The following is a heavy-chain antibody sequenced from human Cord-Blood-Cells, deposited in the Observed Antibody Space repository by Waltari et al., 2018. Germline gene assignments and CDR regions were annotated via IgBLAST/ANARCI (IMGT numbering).Heavy chain of an antibody. CDR3: ARSRIVGANDKAEYFQH. CDR2: IYTSGST. D-gene: IGHD1-26*01. V-gene: IGHV4-4*07. Sequence: QVQLQESGPGLVKPSETLSLTCTVSGGSISSYYWSWIRQPAGKGLEWIGRIYTSGSTNYNPSRKSRVTMSVDTSKNQFSLKLSSVTAADTAVYYCARSRIVGANDKAEYFQHWGQGTLVTVSS. CDR1: GGSISSYY. J-gene: IGHJ1*01.